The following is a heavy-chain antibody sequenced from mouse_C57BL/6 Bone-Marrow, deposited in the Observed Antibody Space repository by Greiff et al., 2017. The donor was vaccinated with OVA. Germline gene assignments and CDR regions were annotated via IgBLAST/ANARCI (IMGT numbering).Heavy chain of an antibody. J-gene: IGHJ4*01. V-gene: IGHV1-42*01. CDR2: INPSTGGT. CDR1: GYSFTGYY. CDR3: ARNEDAMDY. Sequence: VQLKQSGPELVKPGASVKISCKASGYSFTGYYMNWVKQSPEKSLEWIGEINPSTGGTTYNQKFKAKATLTVDKSSSTAYMQLKSLTSEDSAVYYCARNEDAMDYWGQGTSVTVSS.